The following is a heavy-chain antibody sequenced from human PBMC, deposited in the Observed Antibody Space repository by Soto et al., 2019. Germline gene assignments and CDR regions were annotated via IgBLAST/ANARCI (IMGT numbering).Heavy chain of an antibody. V-gene: IGHV1-18*04. CDR2: ISAYNGNT. CDR1: GYIFRSYG. Sequence: QVQLVQSGAEVKKPGASVKVCCKASGYIFRSYGISWVRQAPGQGLGWMGWISAYNGNTNYAQNLQGRVTMTIDASPSTAYMELRSLRSDDTSVYYCARWGYDYWSGTGRYYYRMDGWGQGTTVTVPS. CDR3: ARWGYDYWSGTGRYYYRMDG. J-gene: IGHJ6*01. D-gene: IGHD3-3*01.